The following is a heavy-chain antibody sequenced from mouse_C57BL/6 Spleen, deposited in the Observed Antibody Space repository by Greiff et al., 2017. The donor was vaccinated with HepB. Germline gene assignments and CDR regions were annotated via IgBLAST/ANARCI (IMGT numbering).Heavy chain of an antibody. CDR3: ARKANLYFDV. CDR1: GYTFTSYW. Sequence: QVQLQQPGAELVRPGSSVKLSCKASGYTFTSYWMDWVKQRPGQGLEWIGNIYPSDSETHYNQKFKDKATLTVDKSSSTAYMQLSSLTSEDSAVYYCARKANLYFDVWGTGTTVTVSS. CDR2: IYPSDSET. J-gene: IGHJ1*03. V-gene: IGHV1-61*01. D-gene: IGHD3-2*02.